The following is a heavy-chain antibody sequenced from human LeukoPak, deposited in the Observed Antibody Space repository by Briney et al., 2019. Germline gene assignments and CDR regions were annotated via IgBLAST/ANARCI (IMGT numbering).Heavy chain of an antibody. J-gene: IGHJ4*02. CDR3: ASFLAVAGSGSYPFDY. CDR1: GGSISSYY. Sequence: SETLSLTCTVSGGSISSYYWSWIRQPAGKGLEWIGRIYTSGSTNYNPSLKSRVTMSVDTSKSQFSLKLSSVTAADTAVYYCASFLAVAGSGSYPFDYWGQGTLVTVSS. CDR2: IYTSGST. D-gene: IGHD6-19*01. V-gene: IGHV4-4*07.